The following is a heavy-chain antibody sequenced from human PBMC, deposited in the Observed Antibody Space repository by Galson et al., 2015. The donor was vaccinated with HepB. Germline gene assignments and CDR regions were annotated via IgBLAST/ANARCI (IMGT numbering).Heavy chain of an antibody. CDR3: AKDVKSYYYDSSGYYYRPGYFDY. CDR1: GFTFDDYT. D-gene: IGHD3-22*01. CDR2: ISWDGGST. J-gene: IGHJ4*02. Sequence: SLRLSCAASGFTFDDYTMHWVRQAPGKGLEWVSLISWDGGSTYYADSVKGRFTISRDNSKNSLYLQMNSLRTEDTALYYCAKDVKSYYYDSSGYYYRPGYFDYWGQGTLVTVSS. V-gene: IGHV3-43*01.